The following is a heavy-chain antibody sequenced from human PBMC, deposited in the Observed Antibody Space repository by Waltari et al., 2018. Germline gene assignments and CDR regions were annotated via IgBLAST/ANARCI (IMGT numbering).Heavy chain of an antibody. CDR1: GGSISSGGYY. V-gene: IGHV4-31*03. J-gene: IGHJ6*03. CDR3: ARVTRYYYYYYMDV. CDR2: IYYSGST. Sequence: QVQLQESGPGLVKPSQTLSLTCTVSGGSISSGGYYWSWIRQHPGKGLEWIGYIYYSGSTYYNPSLKSRVTISVDTSKNQCSLKLSSVTAADTAVYYCARVTRYYYYYYMDVWGKGTTVTVSS.